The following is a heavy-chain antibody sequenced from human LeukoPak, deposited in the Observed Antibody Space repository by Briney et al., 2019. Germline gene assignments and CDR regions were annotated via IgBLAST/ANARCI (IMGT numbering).Heavy chain of an antibody. CDR1: GGSISSGDYY. CDR2: IYYSGST. CDR3: ARVILRTVVTPYVWWFDP. D-gene: IGHD4-23*01. Sequence: SETLSLTCTISGGSISSGDYYWSWIRQPPGKGLEWIGYIYYSGSTYYNPSLKSRVTISVDTSKNQFSLKLSSVTAADTAVYYCARVILRTVVTPYVWWFDPWGQGTLVTVSS. V-gene: IGHV4-30-4*08. J-gene: IGHJ5*02.